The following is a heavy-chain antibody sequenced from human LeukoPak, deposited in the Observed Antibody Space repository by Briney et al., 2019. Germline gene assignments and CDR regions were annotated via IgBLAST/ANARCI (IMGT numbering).Heavy chain of an antibody. J-gene: IGHJ5*02. CDR1: GGSFSGYY. V-gene: IGHV4-34*01. CDR3: ARTWLYDYVWGSYRPAGNNWFDP. D-gene: IGHD3-16*02. Sequence: PSETLSLTCAVYGGSFSGYYWSWIRQPPGKGLEWIGEINHSGGTNYNPALKSRVTISVDTSKNQFSLKLSSVTAADTAVYYCARTWLYDYVWGSYRPAGNNWFDPWGQGTLVTVSP. CDR2: INHSGGT.